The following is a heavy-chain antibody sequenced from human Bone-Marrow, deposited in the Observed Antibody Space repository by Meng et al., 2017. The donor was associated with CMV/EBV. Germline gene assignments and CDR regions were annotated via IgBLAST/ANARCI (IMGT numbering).Heavy chain of an antibody. CDR1: GFTLSSHS. V-gene: IGHV3-7*01. Sequence: GESLKISCAASGFTLSSHSMSWVRQAPGKGLEWVAMINPDGRGNYYVDSVKGRFTISRDNAKNSLYLRMNSLRAEDTAVYDCAIDWGGSPSSNDYWGQGTRVTVSS. D-gene: IGHD3-16*01. J-gene: IGHJ4*02. CDR2: INPDGRGN. CDR3: AIDWGGSPSSNDY.